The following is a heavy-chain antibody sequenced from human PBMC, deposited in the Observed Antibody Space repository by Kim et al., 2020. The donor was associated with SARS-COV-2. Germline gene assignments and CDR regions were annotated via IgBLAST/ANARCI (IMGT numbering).Heavy chain of an antibody. D-gene: IGHD5-12*01. V-gene: IGHV1-69*04. CDR3: ARARRDGYNYLFDY. Sequence: AQQFQGSVTITADKSTSTAYMELGSLRSEDTAVYYCARARRDGYNYLFDYWGQGTLVTVSS. J-gene: IGHJ4*02.